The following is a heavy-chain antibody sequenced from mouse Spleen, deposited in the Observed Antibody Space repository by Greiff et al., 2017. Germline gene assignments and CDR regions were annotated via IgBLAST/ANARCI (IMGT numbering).Heavy chain of an antibody. V-gene: IGHV1-81*01. CDR3: ARERELTGRYYFDY. D-gene: IGHD4-1*01. J-gene: IGHJ2*01. CDR1: GYTFTSYG. CDR2: IYPRSGNT. Sequence: QVQLKESGAELARPGASVKLSCKASGYTFTSYGISWVKQRTGQGLEWIGEIYPRSGNTYYNEKFKGKATLTADKSSSTAYMELRSLTSEDSAVYFCARERELTGRYYFDYWGQGTTLTVSS.